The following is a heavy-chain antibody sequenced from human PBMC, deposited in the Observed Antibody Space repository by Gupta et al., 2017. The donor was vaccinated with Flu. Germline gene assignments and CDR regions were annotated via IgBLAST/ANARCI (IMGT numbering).Heavy chain of an antibody. CDR1: GCIFTSYD. V-gene: IGHV1-8*01. D-gene: IGHD2-21*01. CDR3: ARGPGMVVGNLPSQNYYGLNV. J-gene: IGHJ6*02. CDR2: MNPDNGET. Sequence: QAHLVQSGAEVKKPGASVTVSCNASGCIFTSYDMNWVRQATGQGLEWMGWMNPDNGETGYAQKFQGRITMTRNTSTTTAYMELSSLRYDDTATYYCARGPGMVVGNLPSQNYYGLNVWGQGATVTVSS.